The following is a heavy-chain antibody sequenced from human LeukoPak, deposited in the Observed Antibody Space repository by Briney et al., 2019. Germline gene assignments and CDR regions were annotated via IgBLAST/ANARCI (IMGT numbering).Heavy chain of an antibody. Sequence: ASVKVSCKASGYTFTSYAMNWVRQAPGQGLEWMGWINTNTGNPTYAQGFTGRFVFSLDTSVSTAYLQISSLKAEGTAVYYCARVLRYFDWLLSDAFDIWGQGTMVTVSS. D-gene: IGHD3-9*01. CDR2: INTNTGNP. J-gene: IGHJ3*02. V-gene: IGHV7-4-1*02. CDR3: ARVLRYFDWLLSDAFDI. CDR1: GYTFTSYA.